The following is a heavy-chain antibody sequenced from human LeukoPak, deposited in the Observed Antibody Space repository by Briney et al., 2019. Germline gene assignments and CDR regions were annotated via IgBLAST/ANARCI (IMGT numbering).Heavy chain of an antibody. D-gene: IGHD3-22*01. CDR2: IYYSGST. V-gene: IGHV4-31*03. J-gene: IGHJ4*02. CDR1: GGSISSGGYY. CDR3: AKYYYDSSGYYFFDY. Sequence: SQTLSLTCTASGGSISSGGYYWSWIRQHPGKGLEWIGYIYYSGSTYYNPSLKSRVTISVDTSKNQFSLKLSSVTAADTAVYYCAKYYYDSSGYYFFDYWGQGTLVTVSS.